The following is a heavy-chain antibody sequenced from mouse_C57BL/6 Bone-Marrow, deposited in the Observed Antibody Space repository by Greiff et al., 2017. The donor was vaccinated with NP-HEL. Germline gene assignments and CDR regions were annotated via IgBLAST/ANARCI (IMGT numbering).Heavy chain of an antibody. Sequence: EVKLQQSGPELVKPGASVKISCKASGYTFTDYYMNWVKQSHGKSLEWIGDINPNNGGTSYNQKFKGKATLTVDKSSSTAYMELRSLTSEDSAVYYCARGTVVAPYYFDYWGQGTTLTVSS. CDR1: GYTFTDYY. J-gene: IGHJ2*01. CDR3: ARGTVVAPYYFDY. D-gene: IGHD1-1*01. CDR2: INPNNGGT. V-gene: IGHV1-26*01.